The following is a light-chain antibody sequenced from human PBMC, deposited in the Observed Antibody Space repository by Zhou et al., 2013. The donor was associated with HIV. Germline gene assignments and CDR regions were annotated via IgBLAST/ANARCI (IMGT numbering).Light chain of an antibody. V-gene: IGKV3-20*01. CDR1: QTISSNY. Sequence: EIVLTQSPATLSLSPGERATLSCRASQTISSNYLAWYQQKPGQAPRLLIYDASKRASGIPARFSGSGSGTDFRLTISRLESEDFAVYYCQQYGGSPLVTFGGGTRVE. J-gene: IGKJ4*01. CDR3: QQYGGSPLVT. CDR2: DAS.